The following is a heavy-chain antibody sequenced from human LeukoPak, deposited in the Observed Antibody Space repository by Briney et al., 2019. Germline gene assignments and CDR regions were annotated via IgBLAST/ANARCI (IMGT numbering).Heavy chain of an antibody. CDR3: AKLPHTDYGDYGAPYYFDY. CDR2: ISGSGGST. J-gene: IGHJ4*02. Sequence: GGSLRLSCAAPGFTFSSYAMSWVRQAPGKGLEWVSAISGSGGSTYYADSVKGRFTISRDNSKNTLYLQLNSLRAEDTAVYYCAKLPHTDYGDYGAPYYFDYWGQGTLVTVSS. D-gene: IGHD4-17*01. V-gene: IGHV3-23*01. CDR1: GFTFSSYA.